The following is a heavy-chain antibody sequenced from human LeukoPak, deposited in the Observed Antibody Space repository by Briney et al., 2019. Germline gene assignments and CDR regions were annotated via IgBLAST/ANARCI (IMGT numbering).Heavy chain of an antibody. V-gene: IGHV3-48*01. D-gene: IGHD1-26*01. Sequence: GGSLRLSCAASGFTFSSYSMNWVRQAPGKGLEWVSSISSSSSTIYYADSVKGRFTISRDNAKNSLYLQMNSLRAEGTAVYYCARGGSYYAEYFQHWGQGTLVTVSP. CDR2: ISSSSSTI. J-gene: IGHJ1*01. CDR3: ARGGSYYAEYFQH. CDR1: GFTFSSYS.